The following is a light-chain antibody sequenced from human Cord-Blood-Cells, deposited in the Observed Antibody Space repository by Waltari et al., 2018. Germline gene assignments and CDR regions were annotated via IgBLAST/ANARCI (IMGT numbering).Light chain of an antibody. V-gene: IGKV1-33*01. Sequence: DIQMTQSPSSLSASVGDRVTITCQASQDISNYLNWYQQKPGKAPKLLIYDASNLETGVPSRFSGSGSGTEFTFTISSLQPEDIATYYCQQYDNLRLFTFGPGTKVDIK. CDR1: QDISNY. CDR2: DAS. CDR3: QQYDNLRLFT. J-gene: IGKJ3*01.